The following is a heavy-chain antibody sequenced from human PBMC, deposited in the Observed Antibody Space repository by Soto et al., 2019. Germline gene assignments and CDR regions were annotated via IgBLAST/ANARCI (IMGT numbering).Heavy chain of an antibody. D-gene: IGHD3-3*01. CDR1: GGSISSGDYY. J-gene: IGHJ6*02. V-gene: IGHV4-30-4*01. CDR2: IYYSGST. Sequence: PSETLSLTCTVSGGSISSGDYYWSWIRQPPGKGLEWIGYIYYSGSTYYNPSLKSRVTISVDTSKNQFSLKLSSVTAADTAVYYCAREPVLRFLEWPYYYYYGMDAWGQGTTVTVSS. CDR3: AREPVLRFLEWPYYYYYGMDA.